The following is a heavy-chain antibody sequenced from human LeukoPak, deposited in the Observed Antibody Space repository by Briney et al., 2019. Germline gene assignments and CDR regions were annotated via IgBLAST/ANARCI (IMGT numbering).Heavy chain of an antibody. J-gene: IGHJ5*02. Sequence: AGGSLRLSCAASGFTFSSYAMSWVRQAPGKGLEWVSAISGSGGNTYYADSVKGRFTISRDNSQNTLYLQMNSLRAEDTAVYYCARSVVVAAKNWFDPWGQGTLVTVSS. V-gene: IGHV3-23*01. CDR3: ARSVVVAAKNWFDP. CDR1: GFTFSSYA. D-gene: IGHD2-15*01. CDR2: ISGSGGNT.